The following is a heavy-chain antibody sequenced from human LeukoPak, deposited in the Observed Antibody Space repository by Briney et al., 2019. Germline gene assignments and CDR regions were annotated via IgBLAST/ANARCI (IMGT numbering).Heavy chain of an antibody. D-gene: IGHD2/OR15-2a*01. V-gene: IGHV4-39*02. CDR1: GGSISSSNYY. Sequence: SETLSLTCAVSGGSISSSNYYWGRFRQPPGMGLEWIGTIFYRGGTFYNPSLQSRVSISVDTSNNHFPLRFTSMTAADAAVYYCAREVKTFFYAGRGYYMDVWGRGSTVTVSS. J-gene: IGHJ6*03. CDR3: AREVKTFFYAGRGYYMDV. CDR2: IFYRGGT.